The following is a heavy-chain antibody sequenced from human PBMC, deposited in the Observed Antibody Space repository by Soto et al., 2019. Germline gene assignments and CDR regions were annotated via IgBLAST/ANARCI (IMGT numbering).Heavy chain of an antibody. CDR2: ISYDGSNK. Sequence: QVQLVESGGGVVQPGRSLRLSCAASGFTFSTYGIHWVRQAPGKGLEWVSVISYDGSNKYYADSVKGRFTISRDNSKNTLYLQMSRLGVEDTAVYYCAKDLGGSGSLHYWGQGTLVTVSS. CDR3: AKDLGGSGSLHY. D-gene: IGHD3-10*01. J-gene: IGHJ4*02. V-gene: IGHV3-30*18. CDR1: GFTFSTYG.